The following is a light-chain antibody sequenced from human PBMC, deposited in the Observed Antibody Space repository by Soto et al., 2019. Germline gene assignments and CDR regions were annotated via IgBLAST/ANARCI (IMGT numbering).Light chain of an antibody. Sequence: QSALTQPPSASGSPGQSVTISCTGTTSDVGGYNYVSWYQLHPDKVPKLIIYEVNKRPSGVPDRFSGSKSGSTASLTVSGLQAEDEADYFCSSHAGSKNFILFGGGTKLTVL. CDR1: TSDVGGYNY. CDR2: EVN. V-gene: IGLV2-8*01. CDR3: SSHAGSKNFIL. J-gene: IGLJ2*01.